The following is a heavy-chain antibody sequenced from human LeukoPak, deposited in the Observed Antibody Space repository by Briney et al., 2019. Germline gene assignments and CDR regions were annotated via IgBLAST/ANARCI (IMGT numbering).Heavy chain of an antibody. V-gene: IGHV4-31*11. CDR2: IYYSGST. D-gene: IGHD4-17*01. CDR3: ATYGDYTFFDY. CDR1: GGSINSGGYS. Sequence: PSETLSLTCAVSGGSINSGGYSWSWIRQPPGKGLQWIGYIYYSGSTYYNPSLKSRVTISVDTSKKQFSLKLSSVTAADTAVYYCATYGDYTFFDYWGQGTLVTVSS. J-gene: IGHJ4*02.